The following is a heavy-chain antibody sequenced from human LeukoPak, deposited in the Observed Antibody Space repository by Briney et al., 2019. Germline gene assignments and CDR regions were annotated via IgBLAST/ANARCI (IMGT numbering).Heavy chain of an antibody. J-gene: IGHJ2*01. CDR2: IYYSGST. CDR1: GGSISSYY. D-gene: IGHD2-21*02. Sequence: SETLSLTCTVSGGSISSYYWSWIRQPPGKGLEWIGYIYYSGSTNYNPPLKSRVTISVDTSKNQFSLKLSSVTAADTAVYCCARVPLVVVTEWYFDLWGRGTLVTVSS. CDR3: ARVPLVVVTEWYFDL. V-gene: IGHV4-59*01.